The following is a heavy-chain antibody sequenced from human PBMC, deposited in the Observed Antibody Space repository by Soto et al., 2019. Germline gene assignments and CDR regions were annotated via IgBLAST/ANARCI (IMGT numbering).Heavy chain of an antibody. Sequence: QVQLVESGGGVVQPGRSLRLSCAASGFTFSSYAMHWVRQAPGKGLEWVAVISYDGSNKYYADSVKGRFTISRDNSKNTLYLQMNGLRAEDTAVYYCAREHIVVVTAITPPDYWGQGTLVTVSS. V-gene: IGHV3-30-3*01. D-gene: IGHD2-21*02. CDR2: ISYDGSNK. CDR1: GFTFSSYA. J-gene: IGHJ4*02. CDR3: AREHIVVVTAITPPDY.